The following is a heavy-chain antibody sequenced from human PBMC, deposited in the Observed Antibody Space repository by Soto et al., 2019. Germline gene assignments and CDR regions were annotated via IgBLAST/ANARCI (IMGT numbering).Heavy chain of an antibody. D-gene: IGHD6-19*01. J-gene: IGHJ6*02. CDR3: AKGYSSGWSYYYGMDV. Sequence: GGSLRLSCAASGFTFSSYAMGWVRQAPGKGLEWVSAISGSGGSTYYADSVKGRFTISRDNSKNTLYLQMNSLRAEDTAVYYCAKGYSSGWSYYYGMDVWGQGTTVTSP. CDR1: GFTFSSYA. V-gene: IGHV3-23*01. CDR2: ISGSGGST.